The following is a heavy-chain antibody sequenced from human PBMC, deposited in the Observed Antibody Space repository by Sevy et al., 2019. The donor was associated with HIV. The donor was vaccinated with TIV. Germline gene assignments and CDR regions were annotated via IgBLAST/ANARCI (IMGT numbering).Heavy chain of an antibody. V-gene: IGHV6-1*01. Sequence: KQSQTPSLTCAISGDSVSSNSAAWNWIRQSPSRGLEWLGRTYYRSKWYNDYAVSVKSRITINPDTSKNQFSLQLNSVTPEDTAVYYCARDRWELLHNYFDYWGQGTLVTVSS. CDR3: ARDRWELLHNYFDY. CDR1: GDSVSSNSAA. J-gene: IGHJ4*02. D-gene: IGHD1-26*01. CDR2: TYYRSKWYN.